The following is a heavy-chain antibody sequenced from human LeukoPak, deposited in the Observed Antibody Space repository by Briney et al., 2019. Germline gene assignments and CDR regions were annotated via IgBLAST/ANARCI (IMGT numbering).Heavy chain of an antibody. V-gene: IGHV3-9*01. CDR3: AKDTSIAVAGTALDY. CDR1: GFTFDDYA. J-gene: IGHJ4*02. CDR2: ISWNSGSI. Sequence: PGRSLRLSCAASGFTFDDYAMHWVRQAPGKGLEWVSGISWNSGSIGYADSVKGRFTISRDNAKNFLYLQMNSLRAEDTALYYCAKDTSIAVAGTALDYWGQGTLVTVSS. D-gene: IGHD6-19*01.